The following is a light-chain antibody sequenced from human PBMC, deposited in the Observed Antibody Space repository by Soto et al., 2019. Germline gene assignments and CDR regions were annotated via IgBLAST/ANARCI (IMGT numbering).Light chain of an antibody. V-gene: IGKV3D-15*01. Sequence: EIVMTQSPATLSVSPGERAPLSCRASQSVSTNLAWYQQKPGQSPRLVIYGGSTRAIGIPARFSGSGYGTDVTITISRLEPEDCAIYYCQQYGSSQYTFGQGTKVEIK. CDR1: QSVSTN. CDR2: GGS. CDR3: QQYGSSQYT. J-gene: IGKJ2*01.